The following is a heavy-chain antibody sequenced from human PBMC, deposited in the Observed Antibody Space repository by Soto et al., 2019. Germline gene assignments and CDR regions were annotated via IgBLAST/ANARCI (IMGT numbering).Heavy chain of an antibody. V-gene: IGHV3-72*01. J-gene: IGHJ5*02. D-gene: IGHD1-26*01. CDR2: TRNKANSYTT. CDR1: GFTFSDHQ. CDR3: ARVVGAPNWFDP. Sequence: VQLVESGGGLVQPGGSLRLSCAASGFTFSDHQMDWVRQAPGKGLEWVGRTRNKANSYTTEYAASVKGRFTISRDDSKNSLYLQMNSLKTEDTAVYYCARVVGAPNWFDPWGQGTLVTVSS.